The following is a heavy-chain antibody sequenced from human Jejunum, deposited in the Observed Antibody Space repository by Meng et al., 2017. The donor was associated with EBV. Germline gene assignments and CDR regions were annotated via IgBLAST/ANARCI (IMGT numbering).Heavy chain of an antibody. CDR3: ARGLNTFGGIIVPQ. CDR1: GDSVSTDKW. V-gene: IGHV4-4*02. Sequence: QVQLQESGPRLVNPSGTLSLTCGVSGDSVSTDKWWSWVRQSPGKGLEWIGETSHRGITYYNPSLESRVTISIDTSKSQFSLRLRSVTAADTAVYYCARGLNTFGGIIVPQWGQGTMVTVAS. D-gene: IGHD3-16*02. CDR2: TSHRGIT. J-gene: IGHJ4*02.